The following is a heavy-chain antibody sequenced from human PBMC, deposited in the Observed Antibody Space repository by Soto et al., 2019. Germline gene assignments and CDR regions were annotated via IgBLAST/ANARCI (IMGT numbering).Heavy chain of an antibody. J-gene: IGHJ4*01. V-gene: IGHV5-51*01. CDR2: IYPGDSTT. D-gene: IGHD2-2*01. Sequence: GESQKISYHTSGYIFAKYRIGWLRQMPGKGLEWMGVIYPGDSTTRYSPSFQGQVAISVDKSISTAYLQWSSLKASDIAIYFCARLPDSSSATFDYWGHGTLVTFSS. CDR3: ARLPDSSSATFDY. CDR1: GYIFAKYR.